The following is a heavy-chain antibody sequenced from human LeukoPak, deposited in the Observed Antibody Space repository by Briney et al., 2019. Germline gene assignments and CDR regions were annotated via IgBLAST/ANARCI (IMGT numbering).Heavy chain of an antibody. CDR1: GGSISSYY. J-gene: IGHJ6*02. Sequence: SETLSLTCTVSGGSISSYYWSWIRQPPGKGLEWIGYIYYSGSTDYNPSLKSRVTMSVDTSKNQFSLNLSSVTAADTAVYYCASGTTNYYYGMDVWGQGTTVTVSS. CDR2: IYYSGST. CDR3: ASGTTNYYYGMDV. D-gene: IGHD1-7*01. V-gene: IGHV4-59*01.